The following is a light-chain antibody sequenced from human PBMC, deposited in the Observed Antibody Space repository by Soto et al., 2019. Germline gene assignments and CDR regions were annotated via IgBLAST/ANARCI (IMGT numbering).Light chain of an antibody. V-gene: IGKV1-5*01. Sequence: DIQMTQSPSTLSASVGDRVTITCRASQSISSWLARYQQKPGKAPKLLIYDASSLESGVPSRFSGSGSGTEFTLTISSLQPDDFATYYCQQYNSYRETFGQGTKVEIK. J-gene: IGKJ1*01. CDR1: QSISSW. CDR3: QQYNSYRET. CDR2: DAS.